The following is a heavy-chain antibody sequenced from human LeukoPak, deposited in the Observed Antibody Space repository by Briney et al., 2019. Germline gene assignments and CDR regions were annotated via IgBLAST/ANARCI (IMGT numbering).Heavy chain of an antibody. CDR1: GYTFTGYY. CDR3: ARHYEGYDSSGYYDRLDY. V-gene: IGHV1-2*02. D-gene: IGHD3-22*01. CDR2: INPNSGGT. J-gene: IGHJ4*02. Sequence: ASVKVSCKASGYTFTGYYMHWVRQAPGQGLEWMGWINPNSGGTNYAQKFQGGVTMTRDTSISTAYMELSRLRSDDTAVYYCARHYEGYDSSGYYDRLDYWGQGTLVTVSS.